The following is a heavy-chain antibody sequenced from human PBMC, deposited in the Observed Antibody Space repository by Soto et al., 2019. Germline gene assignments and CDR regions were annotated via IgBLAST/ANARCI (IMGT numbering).Heavy chain of an antibody. CDR1: GFSFRDYG. CDR3: ARDLGTTSYYFDF. J-gene: IGHJ4*02. Sequence: GGSLRLSCAASGFSFRDYGFHWVRQSPGKGLEWVAVIWYDGSKKYYGDSVKGRFTISRDDSESTVYLQMNSLRAEDTAVYRCARDLGTTSYYFDFWGQGTQVTVSS. V-gene: IGHV3-33*01. D-gene: IGHD4-17*01. CDR2: IWYDGSKK.